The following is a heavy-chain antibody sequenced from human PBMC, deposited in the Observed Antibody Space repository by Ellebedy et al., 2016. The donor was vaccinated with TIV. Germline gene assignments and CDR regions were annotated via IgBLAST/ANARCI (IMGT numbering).Heavy chain of an antibody. CDR2: IYSGGTT. CDR1: GFTFTNHA. V-gene: IGHV3-53*01. Sequence: PGGSLRLSCTASGFTFTNHAMSWVRQAPGKGLEWVSVIYSGGTTSYAHSVKGRFPISRDNSKNTLYLQMHRLRAEDTAVYYCVRLLSGYKHINHYYRMGVWGQGTTVTVSS. J-gene: IGHJ6*02. D-gene: IGHD5-24*01. CDR3: VRLLSGYKHINHYYRMGV.